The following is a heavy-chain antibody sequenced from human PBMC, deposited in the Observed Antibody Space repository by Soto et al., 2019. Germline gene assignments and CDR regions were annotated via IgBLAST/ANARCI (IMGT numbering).Heavy chain of an antibody. CDR1: GDTFSSYA. CDR3: ARDPGVAAAGTGSMAA. D-gene: IGHD6-13*01. CDR2: IIPIFGTA. V-gene: IGHV1-69*06. J-gene: IGHJ6*02. Sequence: QVQLVQSGAEVKKPGSSVKVSCKASGDTFSSYAISWVRQAPGQGREWMGGIIPIFGTANYAQKFQGRVTIAEDKTRGTAYLELSSLRSEETAVNYCARDPGVAAAGTGSMAAWGQGTTV.